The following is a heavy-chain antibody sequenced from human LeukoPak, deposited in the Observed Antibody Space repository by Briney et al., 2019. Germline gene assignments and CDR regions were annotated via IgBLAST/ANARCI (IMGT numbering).Heavy chain of an antibody. CDR3: ARGQRYYDFWSGYEYHR. CDR1: GFTFSSYW. Sequence: PGGSLRLSCAASGFTFSSYWMSWVRQTPGKGLEWVANIKQDGSEKYYVDSVKGRFTISRDNAKNSLYLQMNSLRAEDTAVYYCARGQRYYDFWSGYEYHRWGQGTLVTVSS. V-gene: IGHV3-7*01. CDR2: IKQDGSEK. J-gene: IGHJ4*02. D-gene: IGHD3-3*01.